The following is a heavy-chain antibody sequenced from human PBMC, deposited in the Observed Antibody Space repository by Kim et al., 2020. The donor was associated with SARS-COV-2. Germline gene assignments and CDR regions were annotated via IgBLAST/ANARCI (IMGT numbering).Heavy chain of an antibody. CDR3: ARGDWSGYDPAHFDY. J-gene: IGHJ4*02. Sequence: DSVKGRFTISRDNAKISLYLQMNSLRDEDTAVYYCARGDWSGYDPAHFDYWGQGTLVTVSS. D-gene: IGHD5-12*01. V-gene: IGHV3-48*02.